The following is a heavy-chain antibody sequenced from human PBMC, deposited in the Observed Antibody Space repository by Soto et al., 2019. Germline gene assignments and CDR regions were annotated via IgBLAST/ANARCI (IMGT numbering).Heavy chain of an antibody. D-gene: IGHD2-21*02. CDR2: ISYDGSNK. CDR1: GFTFSSYA. J-gene: IGHJ4*02. Sequence: GGSLRLSCAASGFTFSSYAMHWVRQAPGKGLEWVAVISYDGSNKYYADSVKGRFTISRDNSKNTLYLQMNSLRAEDTAVYYCARGQISALAYCGGDCYREFDYWGQGTLVTVSS. CDR3: ARGQISALAYCGGDCYREFDY. V-gene: IGHV3-30-3*01.